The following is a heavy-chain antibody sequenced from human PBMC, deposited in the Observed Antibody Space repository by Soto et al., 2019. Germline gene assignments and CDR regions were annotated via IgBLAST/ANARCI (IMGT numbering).Heavy chain of an antibody. Sequence: SETLSLTCTVSGGSVSSVGYYWSWIRQHPGKGLEWIGYITYSGNTYYNPSLESRVTMSADTSKNQFSLKLSSVTAADTAVYYCARTPSGYYLGQDYWGQGTLVTVSS. J-gene: IGHJ4*02. CDR3: ARTPSGYYLGQDY. V-gene: IGHV4-31*03. D-gene: IGHD3-22*01. CDR2: ITYSGNT. CDR1: GGSVSSVGYY.